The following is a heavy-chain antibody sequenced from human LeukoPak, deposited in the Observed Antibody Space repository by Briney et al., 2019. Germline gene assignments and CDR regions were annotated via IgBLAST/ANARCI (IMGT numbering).Heavy chain of an antibody. J-gene: IGHJ5*02. CDR3: AKGSRAYYYGSRTNWFDP. D-gene: IGHD3-10*01. V-gene: IGHV3-9*01. CDR1: VFTFDDYA. CDR2: ISWNSGSI. Sequence: GRSLRLSCAASVFTFDDYAMHWLRQAPGKGLEWVSGISWNSGSIGYADSVKGRFTISRDNAKNSLYLQMNSLRAEDTALYYCAKGSRAYYYGSRTNWFDPWGQGTLVTVSS.